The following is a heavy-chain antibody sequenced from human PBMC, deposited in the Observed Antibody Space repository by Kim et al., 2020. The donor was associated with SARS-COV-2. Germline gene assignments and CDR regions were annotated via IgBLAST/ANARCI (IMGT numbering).Heavy chain of an antibody. CDR3: ARQYSSGYYAQY. J-gene: IGHJ4*02. CDR2: INHRGTT. V-gene: IGHV4-34*01. D-gene: IGHD6-19*01. Sequence: SETLSLNCTVSGGSFNNYYWSWIRQSPGKGLEWIAEINHRGTTNYHPSLKSRVTISVDTPKNEFSLKMTSVTAADSAVYYCARQYSSGYYAQYWGQGTL. CDR1: GGSFNNYY.